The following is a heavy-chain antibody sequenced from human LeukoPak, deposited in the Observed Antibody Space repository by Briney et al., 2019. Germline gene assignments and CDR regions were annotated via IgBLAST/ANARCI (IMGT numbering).Heavy chain of an antibody. J-gene: IGHJ6*02. D-gene: IGHD1-14*01. V-gene: IGHV1-18*01. CDR2: ISAYNGNT. CDR1: GYTFTSYG. CDR3: ATGPRGKIYGMDV. Sequence: ASVKVSCKASGYTFTSYGISWVRQAPGQGLEWMGWISAYNGNTNYAQKLQGRVTMTTDTSTSTAYMELSSLRSEDTAVYYCATGPRGKIYGMDVWGQGTTVTVSS.